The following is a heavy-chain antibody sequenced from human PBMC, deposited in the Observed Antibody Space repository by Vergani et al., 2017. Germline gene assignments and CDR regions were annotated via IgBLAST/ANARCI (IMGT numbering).Heavy chain of an antibody. D-gene: IGHD3-3*01. J-gene: IGHJ4*02. Sequence: EVQLVESGGVVVQPGGSLRLSCAASGFTFDDYTMHWVRQAPGKGLEWVSLISWDGGSTYYADSVKGRFTISRDNSKNTLYLQMNSLRAEDTAVYYCAKDSTGDDFWSGSDYWGQGTLVTVSS. CDR3: AKDSTGDDFWSGSDY. CDR2: ISWDGGST. V-gene: IGHV3-43*01. CDR1: GFTFDDYT.